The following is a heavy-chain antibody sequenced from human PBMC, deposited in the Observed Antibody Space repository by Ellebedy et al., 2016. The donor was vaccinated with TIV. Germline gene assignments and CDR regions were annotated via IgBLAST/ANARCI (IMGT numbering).Heavy chain of an antibody. CDR3: ARFVDGDYEDY. V-gene: IGHV1-18*04. Sequence: AASVTVSCKASGYTFTNYGISWVRQAPGQGLEWMGWISGYNGNTYSAQKLQGRVTMTTDKSTSTAYMELRSLRSDDTAVYYCARFVDGDYEDYWGQGALVTVSS. CDR2: ISGYNGNT. D-gene: IGHD4-17*01. CDR1: GYTFTNYG. J-gene: IGHJ4*02.